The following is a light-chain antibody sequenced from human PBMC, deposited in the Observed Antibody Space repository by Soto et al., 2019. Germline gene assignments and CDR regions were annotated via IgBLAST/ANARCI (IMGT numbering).Light chain of an antibody. V-gene: IGLV2-18*02. CDR1: SSDVGSYNR. Sequence: QSALTQPPSVSGSPGQSVTISCTGTSSDVGSYNRVSWYQQPPGTAPKLMIYEVINRPSGVPDRFSGSKSGNTASLTISGLQAEDEADYYCSSYKGSSTYVFGTGNKHTVL. CDR3: SSYKGSSTYV. J-gene: IGLJ1*01. CDR2: EVI.